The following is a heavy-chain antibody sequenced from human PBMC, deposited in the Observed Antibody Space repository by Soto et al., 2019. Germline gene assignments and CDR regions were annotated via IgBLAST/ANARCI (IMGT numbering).Heavy chain of an antibody. CDR2: IYYSGST. CDR1: GGSISSSSYY. CDR3: ARQFSSGYYYGAFDI. J-gene: IGHJ3*02. V-gene: IGHV4-39*01. D-gene: IGHD3-22*01. Sequence: SETLSLTCTVSGGSISSSSYYWGWIRKPPGKGLEWIGSIYYSGSTYYNPSLKSRVTISVDTSKNQFSLKRSSVTAADTAVYYCARQFSSGYYYGAFDIWGQGTMVTVSS.